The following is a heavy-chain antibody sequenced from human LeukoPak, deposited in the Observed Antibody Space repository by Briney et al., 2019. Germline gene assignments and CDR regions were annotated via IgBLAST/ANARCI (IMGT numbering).Heavy chain of an antibody. D-gene: IGHD2-15*01. J-gene: IGHJ4*02. CDR1: GFTFSSYA. Sequence: GGSLRLSCAASGFTFSSYAMSWVRQAPGKGLEWVSAISGSGGSTYYADSVKGRFTISRDNSKNTLYLQMNSLRAEDTAVYYCANTERRLLVVAATSDYWGQGTLVTVSS. V-gene: IGHV3-23*01. CDR3: ANTERRLLVVAATSDY. CDR2: ISGSGGST.